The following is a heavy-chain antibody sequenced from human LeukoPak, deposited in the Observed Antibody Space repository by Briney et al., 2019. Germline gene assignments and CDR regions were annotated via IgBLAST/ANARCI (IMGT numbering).Heavy chain of an antibody. CDR3: ARDVVAAAGTWDY. CDR1: GGSISSSSYY. D-gene: IGHD6-13*01. V-gene: IGHV4-39*07. CDR2: IYYSGST. Sequence: SETLSLTCTVSGGSISSSSYYWGWIRQPPGKGLEWIGSIYYSGSTYYNPSLKSRVTISVDKSKNQFSLKLSSVSAAGTAVYYCARDVVAAAGTWDYWGQGTLVTVSS. J-gene: IGHJ4*02.